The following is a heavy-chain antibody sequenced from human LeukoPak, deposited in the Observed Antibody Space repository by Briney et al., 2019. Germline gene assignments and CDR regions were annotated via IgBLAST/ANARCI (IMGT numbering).Heavy chain of an antibody. D-gene: IGHD3-22*01. CDR1: GGSFSGYY. Sequence: SETLSLTCAVYGGSFSGYYWSWIRQPPGKGLEWIGEINHSGSTNYHPSLKSRVTISVDTSKNQFSRKLSSVTAADPAVYYCARGGDDSSGYYLVHGGGGTRVTVPT. V-gene: IGHV4-34*01. J-gene: IGHJ4*02. CDR3: ARGGDDSSGYYLVH. CDR2: INHSGST.